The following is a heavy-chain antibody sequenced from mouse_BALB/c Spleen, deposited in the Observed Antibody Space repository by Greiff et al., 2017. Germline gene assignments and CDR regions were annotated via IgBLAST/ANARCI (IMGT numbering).Heavy chain of an antibody. CDR2: ISSGSSTI. J-gene: IGHJ2*01. V-gene: IGHV5-17*02. Sequence: EVQGVESGGGLVQPGGSRKLSCAASGFTFSSFGMHWVRQAPEKGLEWVAYISSGSSTIYYADTVKGRFTISRDNPKNTLFLQMTSLRSEDTAMYYCARGDYDYDEDFDYWGQGTTLTVSS. D-gene: IGHD2-4*01. CDR3: ARGDYDYDEDFDY. CDR1: GFTFSSFG.